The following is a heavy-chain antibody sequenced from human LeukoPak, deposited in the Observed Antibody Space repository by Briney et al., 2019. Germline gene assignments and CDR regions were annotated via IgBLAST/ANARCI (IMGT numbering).Heavy chain of an antibody. Sequence: SETLSLTCTVSGGSISSSSYYWGWIRQPPGKGLEWIGSIYYSGSTYYNPSLKSRVTISVDTSKNEFSLKLSSVTAADTAVYYCARSGIAAALDYWGQGTLVTVSS. V-gene: IGHV4-39*07. CDR3: ARSGIAAALDY. CDR2: IYYSGST. J-gene: IGHJ4*02. CDR1: GGSISSSSYY. D-gene: IGHD6-13*01.